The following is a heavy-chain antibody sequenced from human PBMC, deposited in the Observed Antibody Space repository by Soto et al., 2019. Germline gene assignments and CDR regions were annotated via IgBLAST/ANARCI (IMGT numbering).Heavy chain of an antibody. CDR2: IYPGDSDT. D-gene: IGHD6-19*01. CDR3: AISLGYSSGWILFDY. V-gene: IGHV5-51*01. Sequence: SLKISCKGSGYSFTSYWIGWVRQMPGKGLEWMGIIYPGDSDTRYSPSFQGQVTISADKSISTAYLQWSSLKASDTAMYYCAISLGYSSGWILFDYWGQGTLVTVSS. CDR1: GYSFTSYW. J-gene: IGHJ4*02.